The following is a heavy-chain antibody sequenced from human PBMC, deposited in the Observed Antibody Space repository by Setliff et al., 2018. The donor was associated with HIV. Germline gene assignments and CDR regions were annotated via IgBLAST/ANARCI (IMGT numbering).Heavy chain of an antibody. Sequence: TSETLSLTCSVSGGPVSPFSWTWVRQLPGKGLEWIGCGYYSGITHYDPSLKSRVSISVDASKNQFSLRLNSVTVADTAVYFCARSSRGSLRDLDYWGPGTLVTVSS. V-gene: IGHV4-59*08. CDR1: GGPVSPFS. J-gene: IGHJ4*02. CDR3: ARSSRGSLRDLDY. D-gene: IGHD2-21*02. CDR2: GYYSGIT.